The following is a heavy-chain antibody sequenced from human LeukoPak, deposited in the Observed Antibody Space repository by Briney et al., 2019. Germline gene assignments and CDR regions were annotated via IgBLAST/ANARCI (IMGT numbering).Heavy chain of an antibody. CDR1: GGSISSYX. D-gene: IGHD3-3*01. CDR3: ARQAISNLAFDY. Sequence: ASETLSLTCTVSGGSISSYXXXXXRXPPXXXXXXIGYIYYSGSTNYNPXLKXXXTISXXTSKNQFSLKLSSVTAADTAVYYCARQAISNLAFDYWGQGTLVTVSS. V-gene: IGHV4-59*08. J-gene: IGHJ4*02. CDR2: IYYSGST.